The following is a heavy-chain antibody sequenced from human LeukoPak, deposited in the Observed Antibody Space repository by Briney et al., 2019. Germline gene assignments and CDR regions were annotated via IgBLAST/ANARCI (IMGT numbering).Heavy chain of an antibody. Sequence: PGGSLRLSCAASGFTFSSYWMSWVRQAPGKGLEWVANIKQDGSEKYYVDSVKGRFTISRDNAKNSLYLQMNSLRAEDTAVYYCARVSPNTATTLQYFDYWGQRTLVTVSS. D-gene: IGHD4-17*01. V-gene: IGHV3-7*01. CDR2: IKQDGSEK. CDR3: ARVSPNTATTLQYFDY. J-gene: IGHJ4*02. CDR1: GFTFSSYW.